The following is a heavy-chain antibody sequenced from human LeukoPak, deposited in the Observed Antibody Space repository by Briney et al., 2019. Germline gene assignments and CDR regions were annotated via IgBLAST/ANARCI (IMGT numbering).Heavy chain of an antibody. CDR1: GGSFSGYY. CDR3: ASTYYDTGGFSPFDY. CDR2: INDSGST. J-gene: IGHJ4*02. D-gene: IGHD2-8*02. V-gene: IGHV4-34*01. Sequence: PSETLSLTCVVSGGSFSGYYWRWIRQTPGKGLDWIGQINDSGSTNYNPSLRSRVTMSVDTSENQVTLQLRSVTAADTAIYYCASTYYDTGGFSPFDYWGRGTLVIVSS.